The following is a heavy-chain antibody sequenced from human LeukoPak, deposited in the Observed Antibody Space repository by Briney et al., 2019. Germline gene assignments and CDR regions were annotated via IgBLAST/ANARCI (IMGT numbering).Heavy chain of an antibody. CDR2: ISDSGATI. CDR3: ARGGGRDPFNVAY. Sequence: QPGGSLRLSCAASGFTFRSYEMNWVRQAPGKGLEWVSQISDSGATIHYAESVKGRFSISRDNAKNSLYLQMNSLRVEDTAVYYCARGGGRDPFNVAYWGQGTLVTVSS. V-gene: IGHV3-48*03. CDR1: GFTFRSYE. J-gene: IGHJ4*02. D-gene: IGHD3-16*01.